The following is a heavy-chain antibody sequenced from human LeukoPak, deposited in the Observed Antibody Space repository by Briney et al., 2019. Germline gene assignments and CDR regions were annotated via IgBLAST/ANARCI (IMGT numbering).Heavy chain of an antibody. CDR2: IYYSGST. J-gene: IGHJ5*02. CDR3: ARHAGYDSSGYDWFDP. V-gene: IGHV4-59*08. D-gene: IGHD3-22*01. CDR1: AGSISCYY. Sequence: SETLSLTCTVSAGSISCYYWRWIRQPPGKGLAWIGYIYYSGSTSYNPSLKSRVTVSVDTSKNQFSLNLSPVTASDTAVYYCARHAGYDSSGYDWFDPWGQGTLVTVSS.